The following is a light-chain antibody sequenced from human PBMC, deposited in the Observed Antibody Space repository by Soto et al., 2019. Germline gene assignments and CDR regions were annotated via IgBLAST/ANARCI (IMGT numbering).Light chain of an antibody. CDR1: SSNIGGEA. CDR2: SYN. J-gene: IGLJ1*01. V-gene: IGLV1-44*01. Sequence: QSVLTQPPSTSGTPGQRVTISCSGSSSNIGGEAVNWYQQLPGTAPKLLIYSYNQRPSGVPDLFSGSKSGTSASLAISGLQSEDEADYICAAWDDSLNGYVFGTGTKLTVL. CDR3: AAWDDSLNGYV.